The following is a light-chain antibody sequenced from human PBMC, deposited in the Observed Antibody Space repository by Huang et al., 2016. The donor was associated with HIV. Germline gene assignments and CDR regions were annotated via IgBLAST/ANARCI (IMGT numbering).Light chain of an antibody. Sequence: DIQMTQSSVTLSASVGDRVTITCRASQSIGTWLAWYQQKPGKAPKLLIYEASTLENGVPSRFSGGGSGTEFTLTINRLQPDDFATYYSQHYNSFPWTFGQGTKVE. CDR1: QSIGTW. CDR3: QHYNSFPWT. J-gene: IGKJ1*01. CDR2: EAS. V-gene: IGKV1-5*03.